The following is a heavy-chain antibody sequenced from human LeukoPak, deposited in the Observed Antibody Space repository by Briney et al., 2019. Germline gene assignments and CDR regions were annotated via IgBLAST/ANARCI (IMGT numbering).Heavy chain of an antibody. CDR3: ARDDGTDYDYVWGSYRPLSFDY. CDR1: GYTFTSYG. J-gene: IGHJ4*02. Sequence: ASVKVSCKASGYTFTSYGISWVRQAPGQGLEWMGWISTYNGDTNYAQKLQGRVTMTTDTSTNTAYMELRSLRSDDTAVYYCARDDGTDYDYVWGSYRPLSFDYWGQGTLVTVSS. CDR2: ISTYNGDT. D-gene: IGHD3-16*02. V-gene: IGHV1-18*01.